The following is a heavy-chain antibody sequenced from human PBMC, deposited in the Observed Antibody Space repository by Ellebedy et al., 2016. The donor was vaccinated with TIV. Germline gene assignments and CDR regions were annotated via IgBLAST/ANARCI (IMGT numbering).Heavy chain of an antibody. D-gene: IGHD3-3*01. CDR3: AREGVTIFGVVIIPTGDFDY. CDR1: GFTFSRYG. V-gene: IGHV3-33*01. Sequence: GESLKISCAASGFTFSRYGMHWVRQAPGKGLEGVAVIWYDGSNKYYADSVKGRFTISRDNSKNTLYLQMNSLRAEDTAVYYCAREGVTIFGVVIIPTGDFDYWGQGTLVTVSS. J-gene: IGHJ4*02. CDR2: IWYDGSNK.